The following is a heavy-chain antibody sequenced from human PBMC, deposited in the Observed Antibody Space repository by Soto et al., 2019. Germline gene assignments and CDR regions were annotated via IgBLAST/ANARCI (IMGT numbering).Heavy chain of an antibody. D-gene: IGHD5-18*01. J-gene: IGHJ4*02. Sequence: QVQLVESGGGVVQPGRSLRLSCAASGFTFSTYGMHWVRQAPGKGLEWVAVISYDGSNKYYADSVKGRFTISRDNSKNTLYLKMSSLRAEDTAVYYCAKGFSYSVIDYWGPGTLVTVYS. CDR2: ISYDGSNK. V-gene: IGHV3-30*18. CDR1: GFTFSTYG. CDR3: AKGFSYSVIDY.